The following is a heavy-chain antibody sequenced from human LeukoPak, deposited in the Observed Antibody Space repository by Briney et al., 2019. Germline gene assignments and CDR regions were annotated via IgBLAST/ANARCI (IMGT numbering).Heavy chain of an antibody. Sequence: AASVKVSCKVSGYTLTELSMHWVRQAPGQGLEWMGGIIPIFGTANYAQKFQGRVTITTDESTSTAYMELSSLRSEDTAVYYCARVNQLLSYYYYYMDVWGKGTTVTVSS. CDR3: ARVNQLLSYYYYYMDV. CDR1: GYTLTELS. CDR2: IIPIFGTA. D-gene: IGHD2-2*01. V-gene: IGHV1-69*05. J-gene: IGHJ6*03.